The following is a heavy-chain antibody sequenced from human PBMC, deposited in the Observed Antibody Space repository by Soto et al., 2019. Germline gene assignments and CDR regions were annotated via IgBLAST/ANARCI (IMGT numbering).Heavy chain of an antibody. CDR1: GFTFNTHW. J-gene: IGHJ4*02. D-gene: IGHD1-26*01. CDR2: INSDGSIT. Sequence: GGSLRLSCAASGFTFNTHWMHCVRQAPGKGLVWVSRINSDGSITDYADSVKGRFSISRDNPRNTLYLQMNSLSPEDTAVYYCARAMTSVGAAAKGDFWGQGT. V-gene: IGHV3-74*01. CDR3: ARAMTSVGAAAKGDF.